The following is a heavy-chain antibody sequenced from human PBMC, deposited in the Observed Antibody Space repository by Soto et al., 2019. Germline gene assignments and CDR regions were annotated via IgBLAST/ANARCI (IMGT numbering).Heavy chain of an antibody. D-gene: IGHD5-12*01. J-gene: IGHJ6*02. V-gene: IGHV4-30-2*01. CDR3: ARRRGFPYYYGMDV. Sequence: QLQLQESGSGLVKPSQTLSLTCAVSGGSISSGGYSWSWIRQPPGKGLEWIGYIYHSGSTYYNPSLESRVTISVDRSKNQLSLKLSSVTAADTAVYYCARRRGFPYYYGMDVWGQGTTVTVSS. CDR1: GGSISSGGYS. CDR2: IYHSGST.